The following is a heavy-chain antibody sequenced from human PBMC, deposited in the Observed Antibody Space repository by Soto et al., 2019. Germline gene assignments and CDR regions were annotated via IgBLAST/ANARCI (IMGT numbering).Heavy chain of an antibody. V-gene: IGHV3-23*01. CDR2: IISSGDST. CDR1: GFTLSSNA. Sequence: EVQLLESGGGLLHTGGSLRLSCAASGFTLSSNAMSWVRQAPGKGLEWVSAIISSGDSTYYTVSVKGRCTISRDNSKKPRYLQINSLRAGDTAVDSFSKRYYCDNSGLWDYWVQGTLVTVSS. J-gene: IGHJ4*02. CDR3: SKRYYCDNSGLWDY. D-gene: IGHD3-22*01.